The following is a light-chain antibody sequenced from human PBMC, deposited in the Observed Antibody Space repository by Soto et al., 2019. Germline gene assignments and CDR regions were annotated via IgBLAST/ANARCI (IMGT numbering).Light chain of an antibody. CDR2: GAS. J-gene: IGKJ1*01. CDR1: QSVRTN. V-gene: IGKV3-15*01. CDR3: QQYNNWIT. Sequence: EIVLTQSPATLSVSPGERAPLSCRASQSVRTNLAWYQQKPGQAPRLLIYGASTRATGVPARFSGSGSGTEFTLTISSLQSEDFVVYYCQQYNNWITFGQGTKVDIK.